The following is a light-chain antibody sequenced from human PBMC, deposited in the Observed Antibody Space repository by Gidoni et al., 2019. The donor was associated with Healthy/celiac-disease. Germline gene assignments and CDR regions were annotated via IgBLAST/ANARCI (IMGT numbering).Light chain of an antibody. CDR3: QQYNSYSPVT. CDR1: QSISSW. CDR2: DAS. J-gene: IGKJ3*01. V-gene: IGKV1-5*01. Sequence: DIQMTQSPSTLSASVGDRVTITCRASQSISSWLAWYQQKPGKAPKLLSYDASSLESGGPSRFSGSGSGTEFTLTISSLQPDDFATYYCQQYNSYSPVTFXPXTKVDIK.